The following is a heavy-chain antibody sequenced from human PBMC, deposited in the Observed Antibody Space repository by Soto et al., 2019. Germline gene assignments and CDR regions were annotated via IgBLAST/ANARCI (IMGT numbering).Heavy chain of an antibody. V-gene: IGHV3-30*18. CDR2: ISYDGSNK. Sequence: QVQLVESGGGVVQPGRSLRLSCAASGFTFSSYGMHWVRQAPGKGLEWVAVISYDGSNKYYADSVKGRFTISRDNSKNTLYLQMNGLRAEDTAVYYCANGIAADYWGQGTLVTVSS. D-gene: IGHD6-13*01. CDR1: GFTFSSYG. J-gene: IGHJ4*02. CDR3: ANGIAADY.